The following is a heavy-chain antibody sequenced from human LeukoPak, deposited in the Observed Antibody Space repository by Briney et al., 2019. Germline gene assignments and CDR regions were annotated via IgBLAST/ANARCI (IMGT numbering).Heavy chain of an antibody. D-gene: IGHD3-10*01. V-gene: IGHV4-59*01. Sequence: SETLSLTCTVSGGSISSYYWSWIRQPPGKGLEWIGYIYYSGSTNYNPSLKSRVTISVDTSKNQFPLKLSSVTAADTAVYYCARTVWFGESLNWFDPWGQGTLVTVSS. CDR1: GGSISSYY. J-gene: IGHJ5*02. CDR3: ARTVWFGESLNWFDP. CDR2: IYYSGST.